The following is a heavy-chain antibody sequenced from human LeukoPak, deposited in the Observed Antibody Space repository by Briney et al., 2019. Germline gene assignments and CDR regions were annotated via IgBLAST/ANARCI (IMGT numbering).Heavy chain of an antibody. D-gene: IGHD3-22*01. CDR1: GFTFSSYG. CDR2: ISYDGSNK. J-gene: IGHJ4*02. Sequence: PGGSLRLSCAASGFTFSSYGMHWVRQAPGKGLEWVAVISYDGSNKYYADSVKGRFTISRDNSKNTLYLQMNSLRAEDTAVYYCAKDTLENYYDSSGLVDYWGQGTLVTVSS. CDR3: AKDTLENYYDSSGLVDY. V-gene: IGHV3-30*18.